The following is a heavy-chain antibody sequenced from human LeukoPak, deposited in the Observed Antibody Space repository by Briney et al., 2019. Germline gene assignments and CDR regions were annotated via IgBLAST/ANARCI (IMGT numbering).Heavy chain of an antibody. J-gene: IGHJ5*02. CDR2: IYYSGST. V-gene: IGHV4-59*01. CDR3: ARVGYCSSTSCGFDP. D-gene: IGHD2-2*01. Sequence: KPSETLSLTCTVSGGSISSNYWSWIRQPPGKGLEWIGYIYYSGSTNYNPSLKSRVTISVDTSKNQFSLKLSSVTAADTAVYYCARVGYCSSTSCGFDPWGQGTLVTVSS. CDR1: GGSISSNY.